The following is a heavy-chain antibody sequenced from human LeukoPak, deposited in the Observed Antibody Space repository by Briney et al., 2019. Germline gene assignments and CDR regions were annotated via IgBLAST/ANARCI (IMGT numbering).Heavy chain of an antibody. CDR3: ARGYSSSWYLNWFDP. Sequence: PSETLSLTCTVSGYSLSSGYYWAWLRQPPGKGLEWIGNIYHTGSTYYNPSLKSRVTISVDTSRNQFSLKLNSVTAADTAVYCCARGYSSSWYLNWFDPWGQGTLVTVSS. CDR1: GYSLSSGYY. J-gene: IGHJ5*02. CDR2: IYHTGST. D-gene: IGHD6-13*01. V-gene: IGHV4-38-2*02.